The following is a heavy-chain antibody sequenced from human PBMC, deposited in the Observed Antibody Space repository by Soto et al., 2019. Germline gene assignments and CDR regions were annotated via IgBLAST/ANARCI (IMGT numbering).Heavy chain of an antibody. CDR3: ARQQYYDFWSGYYFTDY. CDR1: GGSISSSSYY. D-gene: IGHD3-3*01. J-gene: IGHJ4*02. V-gene: IGHV4-39*01. Sequence: SETLSLTCTVSGGSISSSSYYWGWIRQPPGKGLEWIGSIYYSGSTYYNPSLKSRVTISVDTSKNQFSLKLSSVTAAETAVYYCARQQYYDFWSGYYFTDYWGQGTLVTVSS. CDR2: IYYSGST.